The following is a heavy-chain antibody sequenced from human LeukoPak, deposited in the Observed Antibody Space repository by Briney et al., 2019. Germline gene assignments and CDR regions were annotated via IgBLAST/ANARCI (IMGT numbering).Heavy chain of an antibody. J-gene: IGHJ6*02. CDR2: ISSSGSTI. CDR3: ARDSRDNYYYYGMDV. CDR1: GFTFSSCE. V-gene: IGHV3-48*03. Sequence: GGSLRLSCAASGFTFSSCEMNWVRQARGKGLEWVSYISSSGSTIYYADSVKGRFTISRDNAKNSLYLQMNSLRAEDTAVYYCARDSRDNYYYYGMDVWGQGTTVTVSS. D-gene: IGHD3-9*01.